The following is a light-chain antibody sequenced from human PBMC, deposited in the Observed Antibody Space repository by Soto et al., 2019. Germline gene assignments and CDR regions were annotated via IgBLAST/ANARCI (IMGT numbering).Light chain of an antibody. V-gene: IGKV1-5*03. CDR1: QGISRW. CDR3: HQYDTYSWT. CDR2: EAS. Sequence: DIQMTQSPSTLSASVGDTVTITCRAGQGISRWLAWYQQKPGRAPNLLIYEASTLESGVPSRFSGSGSGTEFTLTISSLHPDDFATYYCHQYDTYSWTFGQGTKVVIK. J-gene: IGKJ1*01.